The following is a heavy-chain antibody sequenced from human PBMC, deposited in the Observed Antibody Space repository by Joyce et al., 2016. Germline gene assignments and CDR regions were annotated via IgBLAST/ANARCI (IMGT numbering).Heavy chain of an antibody. CDR2: LYTAGTT. V-gene: IGHV3-53*04. Sequence: EVQLVESGGGLVQPGGSLRLSCVVSGVTVPSKYISWVRQAPGKGLGWVSVLYTAGTTCYADSVKGRFTISRHSSRSTVYLQLNSLRTEDTAVYYCATLRSGYSSSSSMFDYWGQGTLVTVSS. D-gene: IGHD5-18*01. CDR3: ATLRSGYSSSSSMFDY. CDR1: GVTVPSKY. J-gene: IGHJ4*02.